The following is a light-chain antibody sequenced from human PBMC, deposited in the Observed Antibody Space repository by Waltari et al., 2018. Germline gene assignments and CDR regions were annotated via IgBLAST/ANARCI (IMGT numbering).Light chain of an antibody. V-gene: IGLV2-14*03. CDR1: SSDVGRYDY. CDR3: ASYTYSSNVV. CDR2: DVR. J-gene: IGLJ2*01. Sequence: QYALTQPASVSGPSGQSITISCTGSSSDVGRYDYVSWYQQLPGKAPTLIIFDVRVRPAGGSNRFSGSKSVNTASLTIAGLQAEDEADYYCASYTYSSNVVFGGGTKVTV.